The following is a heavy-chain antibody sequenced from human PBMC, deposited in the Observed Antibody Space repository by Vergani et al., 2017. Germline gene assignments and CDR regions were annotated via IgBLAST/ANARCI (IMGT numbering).Heavy chain of an antibody. V-gene: IGHV3-15*01. CDR3: TTDDSSWYXFDY. CDR2: IKSKTDGGTT. Sequence: EVQLVESGGGLVKPGGSLRLSCAASGFTFSNAWMSWVRQAPGKGLEWVGRIKSKTDGGTTDYAAPVKGRFTISRDDSKNTLYLQMNSLKTEDTAVYYCTTDDSSWYXFDYWGQGTLVTVSS. D-gene: IGHD6-13*01. J-gene: IGHJ4*02. CDR1: GFTFSNAW.